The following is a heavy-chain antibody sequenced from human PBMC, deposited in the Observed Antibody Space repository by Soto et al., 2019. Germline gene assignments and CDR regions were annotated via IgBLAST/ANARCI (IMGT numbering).Heavy chain of an antibody. CDR2: IYYSGST. D-gene: IGHD3-9*01. CDR3: ARAPWLLHHWADFDY. V-gene: IGHV4-61*01. J-gene: IGHJ4*02. CDR1: GGSVSSGSYY. Sequence: QVQLQESGPGLVKPSETLSLTCTVSGGSVSSGSYYWSWIRQPPGKGLEWIGYIYYSGSTNYNPSLKSRATISVDTSKNQFALKLSSVTAADTAVYYCARAPWLLHHWADFDYWGQGTLVTVSS.